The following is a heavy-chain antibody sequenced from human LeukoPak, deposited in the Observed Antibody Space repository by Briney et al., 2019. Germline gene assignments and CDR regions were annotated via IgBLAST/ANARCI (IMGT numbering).Heavy chain of an antibody. V-gene: IGHV3-53*01. CDR1: GFTVSSNY. CDR2: IYSGGSA. CDR3: ARVKAGYYYYMDV. J-gene: IGHJ6*03. D-gene: IGHD3-10*01. Sequence: GGSLRLSCAASGFTVSSNYMSWVRQAPGKGLEWVSVIYSGGSAYYADSVKGRFTISRDNSKNTLYLQMNSLRAEDTAVYYCARVKAGYYYYMDVWGKGTTVTVSS.